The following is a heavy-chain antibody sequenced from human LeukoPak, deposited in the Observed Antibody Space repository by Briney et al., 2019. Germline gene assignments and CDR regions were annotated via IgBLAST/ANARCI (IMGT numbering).Heavy chain of an antibody. D-gene: IGHD5-18*01. J-gene: IGHJ4*02. CDR1: GFTFSSYG. Sequence: GGSLRLSCAASGFTFSSYGMHWVRQAPGKGLVWVSRIDTDGSGTVYADSVKGRFTVSRDNARNTLYLQINSLRVEDTAVYYCVRSQAGFSYGDYWGQGSLVTVSS. V-gene: IGHV3-74*03. CDR2: IDTDGSGT. CDR3: VRSQAGFSYGDY.